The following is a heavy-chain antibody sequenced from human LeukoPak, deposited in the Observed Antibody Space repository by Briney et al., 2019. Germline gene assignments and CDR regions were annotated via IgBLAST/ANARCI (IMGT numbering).Heavy chain of an antibody. CDR2: ISAYNGNT. D-gene: IGHD5-18*01. V-gene: IGHV1-18*01. CDR1: GYTFTSYG. J-gene: IGHJ6*02. CDR3: ARVLGYSYGYYYYYGMDV. Sequence: ASVKVSCKASGYTFTSYGISWVRQAPGQGLEWMGWISAYNGNTNYAQKLQGRVTMTTDTSTSTAYMELRSLRSDDTAVYYCARVLGYSYGYYYYYGMDVWGQGTTVTVSS.